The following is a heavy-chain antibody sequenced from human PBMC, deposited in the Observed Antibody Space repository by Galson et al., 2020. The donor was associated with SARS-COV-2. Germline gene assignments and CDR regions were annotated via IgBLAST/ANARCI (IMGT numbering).Heavy chain of an antibody. CDR1: GYTLTELS. Sequence: ASVKVSCKVSGYTLTELSMHWVRQAPGKGLEWMGGFDPEDGETIYAQKFQGRVTMTEDTSTDTAYMELSSLRSEDTAVYYCATAWAYCGGDCYASLDYWGQGTLVTVSS. CDR3: ATAWAYCGGDCYASLDY. J-gene: IGHJ4*02. V-gene: IGHV1-24*01. D-gene: IGHD2-21*02. CDR2: FDPEDGET.